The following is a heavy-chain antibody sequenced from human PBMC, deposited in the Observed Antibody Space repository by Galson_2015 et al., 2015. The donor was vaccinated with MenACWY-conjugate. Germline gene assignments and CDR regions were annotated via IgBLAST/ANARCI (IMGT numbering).Heavy chain of an antibody. CDR2: INTNTGNP. V-gene: IGHV7-4-1*02. J-gene: IGHJ3*02. CDR1: GYTFTSYA. CDR3: ARDAYYCDSSGYYYQAYAFDI. Sequence: SVKVSCKASGYTFTSYAMNWVRQAPGQGLEWMGWINTNTGNPTYAQGFTGRFVFSLDTSVSTAYLQISSLKAEDTAVYYCARDAYYCDSSGYYYQAYAFDIWGQGTMVTVSS. D-gene: IGHD3-22*01.